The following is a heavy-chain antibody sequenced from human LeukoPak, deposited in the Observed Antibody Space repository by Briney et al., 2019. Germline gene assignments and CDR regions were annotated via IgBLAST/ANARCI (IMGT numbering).Heavy chain of an antibody. Sequence: PGGSLRLSCAASGYTFSDYYMSWIRQAPGKGLEWVSYISSTSSHTNYAHSVKGRFAISRDNAKNSLYLQMNSLRVEDTAMYYCARGSGLVVRGDCFDYWGQGTLVTVSS. CDR3: ARGSGLVVRGDCFDY. CDR2: ISSTSSHT. CDR1: GYTFSDYY. D-gene: IGHD2-21*01. V-gene: IGHV3-11*06. J-gene: IGHJ4*02.